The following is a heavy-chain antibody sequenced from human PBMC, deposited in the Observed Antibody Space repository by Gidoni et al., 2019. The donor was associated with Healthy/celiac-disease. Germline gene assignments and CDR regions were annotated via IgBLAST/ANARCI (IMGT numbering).Heavy chain of an antibody. Sequence: VQLVQSGAEVKKPGASVKVSCKASGYTFTSYAMHVVRQAPGQRLEWMGWINAGNGNTKYYQKFQGRVTITRYTSASTAYMELSSLRSEDTAVYYCAILVGATIGGYWGQGTLVTVSA. CDR1: GYTFTSYA. J-gene: IGHJ4*02. CDR2: INAGNGNT. V-gene: IGHV1-3*01. D-gene: IGHD1-26*01. CDR3: AILVGATIGGY.